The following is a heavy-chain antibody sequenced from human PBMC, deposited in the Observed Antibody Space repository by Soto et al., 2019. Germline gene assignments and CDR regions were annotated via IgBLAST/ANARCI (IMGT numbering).Heavy chain of an antibody. Sequence: SVKVSCKASGGTLSSFINYPINWVRQAPGQGLEWMGGIVPNVGTVNYAQKFQGRVTITADKSTGTAYMEVSSLRSEDTALYYCARRDTSGFLRYFDNWGQGALVTVSS. J-gene: IGHJ4*02. CDR2: IVPNVGTV. V-gene: IGHV1-69*06. D-gene: IGHD3-3*01. CDR3: ARRDTSGFLRYFDN. CDR1: GGTLSSFINYP.